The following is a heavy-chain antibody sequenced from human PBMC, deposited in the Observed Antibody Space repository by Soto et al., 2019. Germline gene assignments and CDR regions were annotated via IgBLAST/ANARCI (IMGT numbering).Heavy chain of an antibody. CDR3: ARIECSSIRCRDPLYFYYGMDV. Sequence: SGPTLVNPTETLTLTCTVSGFSLSNTRMGVSWIRQPPGKTLEWLAHIFSDDEKSYSTSLKSRLTISKDTSESQVVLTMTNMDPVDTATYYCARIECSSIRCRDPLYFYYGMDVWGQGTTVTVSS. V-gene: IGHV2-26*01. CDR1: GFSLSNTRMG. CDR2: IFSDDEK. J-gene: IGHJ6*02. D-gene: IGHD2-2*01.